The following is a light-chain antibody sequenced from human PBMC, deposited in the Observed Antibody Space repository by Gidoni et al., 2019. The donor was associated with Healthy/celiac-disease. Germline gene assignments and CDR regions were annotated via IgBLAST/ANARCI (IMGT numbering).Light chain of an antibody. CDR3: QQYGSTPGT. CDR1: QSVSSSY. J-gene: IGKJ2*01. V-gene: IGKV3-20*01. Sequence: MVLTQSPGTLSLSPGERATLSCRASQSVSSSYLAWYQQKPGQAPRLLIYGASSRATGIPDRFSGSGSGTDFTLTISSLEPEDFAVYYCQQYGSTPGTFGQGTKLEIK. CDR2: GAS.